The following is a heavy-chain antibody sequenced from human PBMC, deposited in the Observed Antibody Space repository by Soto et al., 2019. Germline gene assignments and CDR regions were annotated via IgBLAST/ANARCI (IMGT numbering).Heavy chain of an antibody. Sequence: GSLRLSCAASGFTVSSNYMSWVRQAPGEGLEWVSVIYSGGSTYYADSVKGRFTISRDNSKNTLYLQMNSLRAEDTAVYYCAKEYSSGWNDYWGQGTLVTVSS. CDR2: IYSGGST. CDR3: AKEYSSGWNDY. D-gene: IGHD6-19*01. J-gene: IGHJ4*02. CDR1: GFTVSSNY. V-gene: IGHV3-53*01.